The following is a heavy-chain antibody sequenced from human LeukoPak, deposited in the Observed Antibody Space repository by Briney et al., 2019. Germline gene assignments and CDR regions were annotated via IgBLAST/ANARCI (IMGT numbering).Heavy chain of an antibody. Sequence: PSETLSLTCTVSGASICSSSYYGAWIRQPPGKGLEWIGSIYFIGSTYYNTSLKSRVTISVDTSKNQFSLNLSSVTAADTAVYYCARGIIGTFDFWGQGILVSVSS. J-gene: IGHJ4*02. CDR3: ARGIIGTFDF. V-gene: IGHV4-39*02. D-gene: IGHD1-7*01. CDR2: IYFIGST. CDR1: GASICSSSYY.